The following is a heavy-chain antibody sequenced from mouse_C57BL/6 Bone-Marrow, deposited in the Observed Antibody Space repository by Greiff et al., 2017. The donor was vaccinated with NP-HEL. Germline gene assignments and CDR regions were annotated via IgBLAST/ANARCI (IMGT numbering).Heavy chain of an antibody. CDR2: IDPENGDT. J-gene: IGHJ3*01. Sequence: VQLQQSGAELVRPGASVKLSCTASGFNIKDDYMHWVKQRPEQGLEWIGWIDPENGDTEYASKFQGKATITADTSSNTAYLQLSSLTSEDTAVYYCTTLSSPFAYWGRGTLVTVSA. CDR1: GFNIKDDY. D-gene: IGHD1-1*01. CDR3: TTLSSPFAY. V-gene: IGHV14-4*01.